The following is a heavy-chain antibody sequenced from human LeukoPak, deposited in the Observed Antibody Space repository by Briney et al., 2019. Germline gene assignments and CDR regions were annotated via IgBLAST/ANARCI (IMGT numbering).Heavy chain of an antibody. V-gene: IGHV3-7*01. CDR3: ARDGYSYAYTYFFYYYMDV. CDR1: GFTFSSYW. Sequence: GGSLRLSCEASGFTFSSYWMSWVRQAPGKGLEWVANIKQDGSEKYYVDSVKGRFTISRDNAKRSLYLQMNSLRAEDTAVYYCARDGYSYAYTYFFYYYMDVWGKGTTVTVSS. D-gene: IGHD5-18*01. CDR2: IKQDGSEK. J-gene: IGHJ6*03.